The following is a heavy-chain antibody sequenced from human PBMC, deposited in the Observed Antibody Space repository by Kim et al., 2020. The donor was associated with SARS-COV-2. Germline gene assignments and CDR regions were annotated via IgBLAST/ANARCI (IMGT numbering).Heavy chain of an antibody. V-gene: IGHV4-59*13. D-gene: IGHD2-21*01. CDR3: ARRDWDAYDI. CDR2: VYYSGGT. Sequence: SETLSLTCTVSGGSLSTYYWTWIRQSPGKGLEWIGYVYYSGGTGYHPSLESRVTMSVDTSRNQFSLRLTSVTAADTAIYYCARRDWDAYDIWGPGKMVTV. J-gene: IGHJ3*02. CDR1: GGSLSTYY.